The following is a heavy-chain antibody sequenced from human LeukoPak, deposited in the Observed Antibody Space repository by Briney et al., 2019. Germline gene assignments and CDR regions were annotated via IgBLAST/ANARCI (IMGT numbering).Heavy chain of an antibody. CDR1: GFTFSSYW. D-gene: IGHD1-26*01. J-gene: IGHJ3*02. CDR2: IKHDGSEK. V-gene: IGHV3-7*03. Sequence: GGSLRLSCAASGFTFSSYWMSWVRQAPGKGLEWVANIKHDGSEKYYVDSVKGRFTISRDNSKNTLYLQMNSLRAEDTAVCYCAKRAFSGSYYSAFDIWGQGTMVTVSS. CDR3: AKRAFSGSYYSAFDI.